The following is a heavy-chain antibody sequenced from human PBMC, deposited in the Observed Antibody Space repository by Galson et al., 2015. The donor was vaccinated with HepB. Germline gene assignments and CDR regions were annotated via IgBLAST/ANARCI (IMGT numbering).Heavy chain of an antibody. D-gene: IGHD6-13*01. J-gene: IGHJ5*02. CDR3: ARGPPDFAQQLNWFDT. V-gene: IGHV3-21*01. CDR2: ISGGSAYI. Sequence: SLRLSCAASGFTFSSYSMNWVRQAPGKGLEWVSSISGGSAYIYNADSVKGRFTISRDNAKRSLFLQMNSLTAEDTALYYCARGPPDFAQQLNWFDTWGQGTPVTVSS. CDR1: GFTFSSYS.